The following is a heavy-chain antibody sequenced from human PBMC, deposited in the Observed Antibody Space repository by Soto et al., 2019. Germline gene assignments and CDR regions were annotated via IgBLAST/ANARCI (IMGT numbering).Heavy chain of an antibody. D-gene: IGHD1-1*01. J-gene: IGHJ6*02. CDR3: TRQTGTRGYYYDGMDV. CDR2: IGTAGDA. CDR1: GFTFGNYD. Sequence: GGSLRLSCAASGFTFGNYDMHWVRQTTGKGLEWVSAIGTAGDAYYPASVKGRFTISRENARNSLYLQMNSLRAEDTAVYFCTRQTGTRGYYYDGMDVWGQGTTVTVSS. V-gene: IGHV3-13*01.